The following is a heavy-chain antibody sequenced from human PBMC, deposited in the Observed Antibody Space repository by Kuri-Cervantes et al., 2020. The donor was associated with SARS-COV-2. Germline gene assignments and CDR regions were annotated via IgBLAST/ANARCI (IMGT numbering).Heavy chain of an antibody. CDR1: GYTFTTYG. Sequence: SVKVSCKASGYTFTTYGITWVRQAPGQGLKWMGWISTYNANADYAQKLQGRVTITTDTSTSIAYMELRSLRSDDTAIYYCAGGFDYGDYPYYYGMDVWGQGTTVTVSS. V-gene: IGHV1-18*04. J-gene: IGHJ6*02. CDR2: ISTYNANA. D-gene: IGHD4-17*01. CDR3: AGGFDYGDYPYYYGMDV.